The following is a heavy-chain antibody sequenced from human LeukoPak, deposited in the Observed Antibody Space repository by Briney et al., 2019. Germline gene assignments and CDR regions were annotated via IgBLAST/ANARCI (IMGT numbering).Heavy chain of an antibody. CDR1: GGTFSSYG. CDR2: ISAYNGNT. D-gene: IGHD2-21*01. Sequence: ASVKVSCKASGGTFSSYGISWVRQAPGQGLEWMGWISAYNGNTNYAQKLQGRVTMTTDTSTSTAYMELRSLRSDDTAVYYCARSRGVVVISIPGWFDPWGQGTLVTVSS. J-gene: IGHJ5*02. CDR3: ARSRGVVVISIPGWFDP. V-gene: IGHV1-18*01.